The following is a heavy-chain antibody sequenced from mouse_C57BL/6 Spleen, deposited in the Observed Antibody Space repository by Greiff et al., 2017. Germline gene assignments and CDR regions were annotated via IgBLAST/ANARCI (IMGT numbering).Heavy chain of an antibody. J-gene: IGHJ3*01. CDR3: AYYNGSRFAY. V-gene: IGHV1-19*01. CDR1: GYTFTDYY. D-gene: IGHD2-3*01. CDR2: INPNNGGT. Sequence: EVQLQESGPVLVKPGASVKMSCKASGYTFTDYYMHWVKQSHGKSLEWIGVINPNNGGTSYNQKFKGKATLTVDNSSSTAYMELNSLTSEDSAVYYRAYYNGSRFAYWGQGTLVTVSA.